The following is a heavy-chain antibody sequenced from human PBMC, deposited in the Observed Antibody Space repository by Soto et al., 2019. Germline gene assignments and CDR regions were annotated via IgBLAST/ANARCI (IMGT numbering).Heavy chain of an antibody. Sequence: EVQLLESGGGLVQPGGSLRLSCAASGFTFSSYAMSWVRQAPGKGLEWVSAISGSGGSTYYADSVKGRFTISRDNSKNTLYLQMNSLRAEDTAVYYCAKDPLPRSGWLGSFDYWGQGTMVTVSS. V-gene: IGHV3-23*01. CDR3: AKDPLPRSGWLGSFDY. CDR2: ISGSGGST. CDR1: GFTFSSYA. D-gene: IGHD6-19*01. J-gene: IGHJ4*02.